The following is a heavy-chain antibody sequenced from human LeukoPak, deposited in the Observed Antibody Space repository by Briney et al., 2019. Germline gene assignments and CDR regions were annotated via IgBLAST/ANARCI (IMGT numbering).Heavy chain of an antibody. CDR3: ARVQGSSTSPAWY. CDR1: GFTSSSYS. J-gene: IGHJ4*02. CDR2: ISSSSSYI. V-gene: IGHV3-21*01. Sequence: PGGSLRLSCAASGFTSSSYSMNWVRQAPGMGLEWVSSISSSSSYIYYADSVKGRFTISRDNAKNSLYLQMNSLRAEDTAVYYCARVQGSSTSPAWYWGQGTLVTVSS. D-gene: IGHD2-2*01.